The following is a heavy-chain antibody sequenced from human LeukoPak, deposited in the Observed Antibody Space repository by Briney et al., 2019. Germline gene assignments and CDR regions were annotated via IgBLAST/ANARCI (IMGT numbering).Heavy chain of an antibody. J-gene: IGHJ1*01. CDR3: TTDTYDSGVYYPQH. CDR2: IERKTDGGTT. V-gene: IGHV3-15*04. Sequence: GGSLRLSCAASGFTFSNAWMNWVRQAPGKGLEWVGRIERKTDGGTTDYAAPVKGRFTISRDDSKNTLYLQMNSLKTEDTAVYYCTTDTYDSGVYYPQHWGHGTLVTVSS. CDR1: GFTFSNAW. D-gene: IGHD3-22*01.